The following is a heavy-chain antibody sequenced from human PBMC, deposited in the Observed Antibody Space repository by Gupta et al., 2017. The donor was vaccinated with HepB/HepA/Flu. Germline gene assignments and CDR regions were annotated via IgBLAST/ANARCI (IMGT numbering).Heavy chain of an antibody. Sequence: EVQLVESGGGLVQPGGSLRLSCAASGFTFSIYWMRWVRQAPGKGLEWVANIKQDGSEKYYVDSVKGRFTISRDNAQNSLYLQMNSLRAEDTAVYYCASHDYGDYTSLDYWGQGTLVTVSS. CDR3: ASHDYGDYTSLDY. J-gene: IGHJ4*02. CDR1: GFTFSIYW. V-gene: IGHV3-7*01. CDR2: IKQDGSEK. D-gene: IGHD4-17*01.